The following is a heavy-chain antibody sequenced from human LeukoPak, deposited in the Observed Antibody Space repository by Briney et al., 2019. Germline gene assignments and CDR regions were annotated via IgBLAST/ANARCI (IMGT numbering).Heavy chain of an antibody. V-gene: IGHV3-21*01. CDR3: ASADYYGSGSHYTFRGLDY. D-gene: IGHD3-10*01. CDR1: GFAFSSYS. Sequence: PGGSLRLSCAASGFAFSSYSMHWVRQAPGKGLEWVSSMTSVTYIYYAASVKGRFTISRDSAKNSLYLQMNNLRVEDTAVYYCASADYYGSGSHYTFRGLDYWGQGTLVTVSS. J-gene: IGHJ4*02. CDR2: MTSVTYI.